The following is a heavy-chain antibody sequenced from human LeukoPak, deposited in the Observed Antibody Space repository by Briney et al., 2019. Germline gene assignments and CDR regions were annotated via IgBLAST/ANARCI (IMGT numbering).Heavy chain of an antibody. J-gene: IGHJ4*02. CDR2: INHSGST. CDR1: GGSFSGYY. Sequence: SETLSLTCAVYGGSFSGYYWSWIRQPPGKGLEWIGEINHSGSTNYNPSLKSRVTISVDKSKNQFSLKLSSVTAADTAVYYCARGLGDYYGSSGPRDYWGQGTLVTVSS. D-gene: IGHD3-22*01. V-gene: IGHV4-34*01. CDR3: ARGLGDYYGSSGPRDY.